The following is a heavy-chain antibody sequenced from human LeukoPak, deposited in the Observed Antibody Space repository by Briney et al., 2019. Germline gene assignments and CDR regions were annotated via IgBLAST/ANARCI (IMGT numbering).Heavy chain of an antibody. CDR1: GHTLTALP. CDR3: AAFDDSWSGYFSSAPYYYYVDV. CDR2: FDPDNGET. D-gene: IGHD3-3*01. V-gene: IGHV1-24*01. Sequence: ASVKVSCKVSGHTLTALPMHWVRQAPGKGLEWMGSFDPDNGETIYAQTFQGGVTMTEDTSTDTAFMELTSLRSEDTAVYYCAAFDDSWSGYFSSAPYYYYVDVWGGGTTVTVSS. J-gene: IGHJ6*03.